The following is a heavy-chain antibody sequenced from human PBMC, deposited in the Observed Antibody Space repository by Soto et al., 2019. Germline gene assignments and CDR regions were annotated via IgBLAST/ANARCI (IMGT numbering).Heavy chain of an antibody. CDR2: ISYDGSNK. Sequence: GGSLRLSCAASGFTFSSYGMHWVRQAPGKGLEWVAVISYDGSNKYYADSVKGRFTISRDNSKNTLYLQMNSLRAEDTAVYYCAKFPGYYYDSSGYYSSNWGQGTLVTVSS. J-gene: IGHJ4*02. CDR1: GFTFSSYG. CDR3: AKFPGYYYDSSGYYSSN. D-gene: IGHD3-22*01. V-gene: IGHV3-30*18.